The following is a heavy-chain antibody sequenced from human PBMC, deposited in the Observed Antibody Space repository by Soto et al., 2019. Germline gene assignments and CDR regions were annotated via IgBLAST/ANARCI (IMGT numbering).Heavy chain of an antibody. V-gene: IGHV4-59*01. CDR2: IYYSGSS. J-gene: IGHJ5*02. CDR1: SGCIKIYD. CDR3: AGEGIRSRPWFDP. D-gene: IGHD1-26*01. Sequence: SETLSLTRTVSSGCIKIYDCTWTRQPPGKGLEWIGYIYYSGSSNYNPSLKSRVTISVETAKNQFSLKRISVTAADTAVYYCAGEGIRSRPWFDPWGQGPLVTVSS.